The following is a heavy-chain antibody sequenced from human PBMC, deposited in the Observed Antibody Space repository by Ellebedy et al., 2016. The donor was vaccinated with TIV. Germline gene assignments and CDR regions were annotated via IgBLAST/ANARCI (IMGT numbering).Heavy chain of an antibody. CDR1: GFTFSHHG. CDR3: ARDVVVVPAAMPYYYYYGMDV. V-gene: IGHV3-23*01. CDR2: ISGSAGRT. D-gene: IGHD2-2*01. Sequence: GESLKISCAASGFTFSHHGMHWVRQAPGKGLEWVSTISGSAGRTDYADSVKGRFTISRDNSKNTLYLQMNSLRAEDTAVYYCARDVVVVPAAMPYYYYYGMDVWGQGTTVTVSS. J-gene: IGHJ6*02.